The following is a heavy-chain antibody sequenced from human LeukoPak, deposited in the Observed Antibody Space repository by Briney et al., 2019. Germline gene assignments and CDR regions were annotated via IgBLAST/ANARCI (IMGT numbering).Heavy chain of an antibody. CDR1: GYTFTSYY. CDR2: INPSGGST. J-gene: IGHJ4*02. V-gene: IGHV1-46*01. Sequence: ASVKVSCKASGYTFTSYYMHWVRQAPGQGLEWMGIINPSGGSTSYAQKFQGRVTMTRDTSTSTVYMELSSLRSEDTTVYYCAREGGWLQSAYYFDYWSQGTLVTVSS. CDR3: AREGGWLQSAYYFDY. D-gene: IGHD5-24*01.